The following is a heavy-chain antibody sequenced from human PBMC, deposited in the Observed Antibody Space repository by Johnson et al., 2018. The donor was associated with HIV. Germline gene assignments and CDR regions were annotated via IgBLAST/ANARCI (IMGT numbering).Heavy chain of an antibody. CDR2: ISSSGSTI. V-gene: IGHV3-11*04. D-gene: IGHD1-1*01. CDR3: ATVWRNEGRHSCDV. CDR1: GLTFSDYD. J-gene: IGHJ3*01. Sequence: VQLVESGGGLIRAGGSLRLSCEASGLTFSDYDMNWIRQAPGKGLEWISYISSSGSTIYYADSVKGRFTISRNNAKNSLYLQMNSLRAEDTAVYFCATVWRNEGRHSCDVWGQGTMVTVSS.